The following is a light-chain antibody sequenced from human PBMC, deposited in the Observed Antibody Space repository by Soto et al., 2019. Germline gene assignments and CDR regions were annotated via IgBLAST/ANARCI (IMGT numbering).Light chain of an antibody. CDR2: TND. CDR1: SSNIGSNT. CDR3: AVWDDSLRGWV. V-gene: IGLV1-44*01. Sequence: QSVLTQPPSASGTPGQRVTISCSGSSSNIGSNTVNWYQHLPGTAPKLLIFTNDQRTSGVPGRFSGSKSGTSASLAISGLRSEDEADYYCAVWDDSLRGWVFGGGTKVTVL. J-gene: IGLJ3*02.